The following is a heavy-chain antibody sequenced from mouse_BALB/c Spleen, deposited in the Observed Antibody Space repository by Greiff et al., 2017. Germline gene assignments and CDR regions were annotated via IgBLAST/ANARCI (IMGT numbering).Heavy chain of an antibody. CDR2: ISYSGST. V-gene: IGHV3-2*02. Sequence: DVKLQESGPGLVKPSQSLSLTCTVTGYSITSGYAWTWIRQFPGNQLEWMGYISYSGSTSYNPSLKSRISITRDTSKNQFFLQLNSVTTEDTATYYCARCYSDYCGSSYWYIDVGGAGTTVTVSS. CDR3: ARCYSDYCGSSYWYIDV. CDR1: GYSITSGYA. J-gene: IGHJ1*01. D-gene: IGHD1-1*01.